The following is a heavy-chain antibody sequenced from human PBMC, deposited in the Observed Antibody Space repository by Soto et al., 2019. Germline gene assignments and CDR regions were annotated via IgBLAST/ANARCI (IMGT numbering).Heavy chain of an antibody. V-gene: IGHV4-31*02. CDR3: ARADCSSGSCFLGAFDF. D-gene: IGHD2-15*01. Sequence: QVQLQESGPGLVKPSQTLSLTCTVSGGSISSGGYYWSWIRQHPGEGLEWLGYIYFSGSTYYNPSLKSRVTMSVDTSKNQFFLKVNSVTAADTAVYYCARADCSSGSCFLGAFDFWGQGALVTVSS. CDR1: GGSISSGGYY. CDR2: IYFSGST. J-gene: IGHJ4*02.